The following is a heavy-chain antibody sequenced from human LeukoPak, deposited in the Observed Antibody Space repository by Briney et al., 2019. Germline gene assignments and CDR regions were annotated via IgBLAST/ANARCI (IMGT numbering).Heavy chain of an antibody. CDR2: INSDGSST. CDR1: GFTFSSYW. D-gene: IGHD3-9*01. V-gene: IGHV3-74*01. Sequence: GGSLRLSCAASGFTFSSYWMHCVRQAPGKGLVWVSRINSDGSSTSYADSVKGRFTISRDNAKNTLYLQMNSLRAEDTAVYYCARVPYYDILTGYYRQYYYYMDVWGKGTTVTVSS. CDR3: ARVPYYDILTGYYRQYYYYMDV. J-gene: IGHJ6*03.